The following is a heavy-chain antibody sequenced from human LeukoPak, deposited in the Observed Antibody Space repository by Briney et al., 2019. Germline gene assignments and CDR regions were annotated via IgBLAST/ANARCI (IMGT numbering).Heavy chain of an antibody. CDR2: INPNSGGT. D-gene: IGHD6-19*01. CDR3: ARAVANWFDP. V-gene: IGHV1-2*02. J-gene: IGHJ5*02. Sequence: GASVKVSCKASGYTFTSYGISWVRQAPGQGLEWMGWINPNSGGTNYAQKFQGRVTMTRDTSISTAYMELSRLRSDDTAVYYCARAVANWFDPWGQGTLVTVSS. CDR1: GYTFTSYG.